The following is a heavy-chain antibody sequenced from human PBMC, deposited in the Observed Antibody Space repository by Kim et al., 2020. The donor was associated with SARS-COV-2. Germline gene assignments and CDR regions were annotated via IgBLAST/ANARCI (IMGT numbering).Heavy chain of an antibody. CDR2: IIPIFGTA. CDR3: ARDNTSYYYYYYGMDV. V-gene: IGHV1-69*13. Sequence: SEKVSCKASGGTFSSYAISWVRQAPGQGLEWMGGIIPIFGTANYAQKFQGRVTITADESTSTAYMELSSLRSEDTAVYYCARDNTSYYYYYYGMDVWGQGTTVTVSS. J-gene: IGHJ6*02. CDR1: GGTFSSYA.